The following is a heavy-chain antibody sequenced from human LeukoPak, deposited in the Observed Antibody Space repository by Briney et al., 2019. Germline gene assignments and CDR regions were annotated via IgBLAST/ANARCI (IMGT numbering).Heavy chain of an antibody. Sequence: PSETLSLTCAVYGGSFSGYYWSWIRQPPGKGLEWIGEINHSGSTNYNPSLKSRVTISVDTSKNQFSLKLSSVTAADTAVYYCARRLRYYDSSGYPTGMYYFDYWGQGTLVAVSS. CDR2: INHSGST. V-gene: IGHV4-34*01. CDR3: ARRLRYYDSSGYPTGMYYFDY. D-gene: IGHD3-22*01. CDR1: GGSFSGYY. J-gene: IGHJ4*02.